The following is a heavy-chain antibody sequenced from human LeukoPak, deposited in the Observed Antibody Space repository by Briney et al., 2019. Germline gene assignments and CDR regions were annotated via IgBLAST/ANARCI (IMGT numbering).Heavy chain of an antibody. CDR3: ARGGDDYGDYVDY. J-gene: IGHJ4*02. CDR1: GYTFITYG. Sequence: GASVKVSCKASGYTFITYGISWVRQAPGQGLEWVGWVSAYADNTNYVQKLQGRVTVTTDTSTSTAYMELRSLRSDDTAVYYYARGGDDYGDYVDYWGQGTLVTVSS. D-gene: IGHD4-17*01. V-gene: IGHV1-18*01. CDR2: VSAYADNT.